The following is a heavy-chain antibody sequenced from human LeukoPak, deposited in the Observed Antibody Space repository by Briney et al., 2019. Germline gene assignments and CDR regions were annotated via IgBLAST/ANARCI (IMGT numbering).Heavy chain of an antibody. D-gene: IGHD3-10*01. J-gene: IGHJ4*02. CDR3: AKDSRRFLWFRELYYDY. CDR2: ISYDGSNK. Sequence: GGSLRLSCAASGFTFSSYGMHWVRQAPGKGLEWVAVISYDGSNKYYADSVKGRFTISRDNSKNTLYLQMNSLRAGDTAVYYCAKDSRRFLWFRELYYDYWGQGTLVTVSS. CDR1: GFTFSSYG. V-gene: IGHV3-30*18.